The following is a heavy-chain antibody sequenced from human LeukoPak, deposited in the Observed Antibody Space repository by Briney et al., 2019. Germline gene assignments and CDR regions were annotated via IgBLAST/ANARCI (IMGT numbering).Heavy chain of an antibody. J-gene: IGHJ4*02. D-gene: IGHD3-3*01. CDR3: ARGHREYDFWSGSFKPRDYYFDY. V-gene: IGHV3-30*04. Sequence: GGSLRLSCAASGFTFSSYAMHWVRQAPGKGLEWVAVISYDGSNKYYADSVKGRFTISRDNSKNTLYLQMNSLRAEDTAVYYCARGHREYDFWSGSFKPRDYYFDYWGQGTLVTVSS. CDR2: ISYDGSNK. CDR1: GFTFSSYA.